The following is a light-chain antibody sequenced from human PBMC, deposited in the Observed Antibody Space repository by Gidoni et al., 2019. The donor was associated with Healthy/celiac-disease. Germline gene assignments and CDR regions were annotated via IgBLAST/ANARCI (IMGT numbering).Light chain of an antibody. CDR2: GAS. J-gene: IGKJ4*01. CDR1: QSVSSN. CDR3: QQYNNWPPVT. Sequence: VMTPSPATLSVSPGERATLSCRASQSVSSNLDWYQQKPVQAPRLLIYGASTRATVIPARFSVSGSGTEFTLTISSLQSQDFAVSYCQQYNNWPPVTFGGGTKVEIK. V-gene: IGKV3-15*01.